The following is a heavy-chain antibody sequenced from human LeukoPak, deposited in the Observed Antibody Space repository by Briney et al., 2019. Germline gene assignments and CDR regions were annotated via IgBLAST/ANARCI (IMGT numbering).Heavy chain of an antibody. V-gene: IGHV1-69*05. CDR3: ARGFTRAGHHYFYYMDV. CDR2: IIPIFGTA. Sequence: SVKVSCKASGGTFSSYAISWVRQAPGQGLEWMGGIIPIFGTANYAQKFQGRVTITTDESTSTAYMELSSLRSEDTAVYYCARGFTRAGHHYFYYMDVWGKGTTVTVSS. CDR1: GGTFSSYA. D-gene: IGHD3-3*01. J-gene: IGHJ6*03.